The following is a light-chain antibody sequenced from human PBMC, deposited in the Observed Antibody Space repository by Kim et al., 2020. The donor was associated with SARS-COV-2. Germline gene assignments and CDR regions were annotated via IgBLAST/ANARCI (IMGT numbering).Light chain of an antibody. CDR1: RNVVNNY. J-gene: IGKJ2*01. CDR3: QYYDTSLSP. CDR2: GIS. V-gene: IGKV3-20*01. Sequence: EVVLTQSPATLSLSPGETATLSCRASRNVVNNYLAWYQQRPGQAPRLLIYGISKRATGIPDRFSGSGSGTDFTLTISRLEPEDFVVYFLQYYDTSLSPVAQETKLEIK.